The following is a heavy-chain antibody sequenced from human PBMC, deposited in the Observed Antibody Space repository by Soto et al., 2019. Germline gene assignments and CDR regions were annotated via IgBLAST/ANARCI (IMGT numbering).Heavy chain of an antibody. CDR1: GGSISSYY. D-gene: IGHD3-3*01. J-gene: IGHJ6*02. CDR3: ARDEGGWYDFCIGYPRDYYYYGMAV. V-gene: IGHV4-4*07. CDR2: IYTSGST. Sequence: KPSWNLWHTCTVSGGSISSYYWSLIRQPAGKGLEWIGRIYTSGSTNYNPSLKSRVTMSVDTSKNQFSLKLSSVTAADTAVYYCARDEGGWYDFCIGYPRDYYYYGMAVWGPGTTST.